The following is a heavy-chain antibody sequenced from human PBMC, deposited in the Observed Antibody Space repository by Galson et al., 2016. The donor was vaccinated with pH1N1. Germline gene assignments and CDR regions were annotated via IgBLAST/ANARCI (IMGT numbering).Heavy chain of an antibody. CDR2: IRYDGKNK. J-gene: IGHJ6*02. CDR1: GFIFSSFG. V-gene: IGHV3-30*02. Sequence: SLRLSCAASGFIFSSFGMYWVRQAPGKGLEWVTFIRYDGKNKNYADSVKGRFTISRDNSKHTVYLQVNSLRPADTAVYYCAKDLKSGYDGQYYHYGMDVWGQGTTVSVSS. CDR3: AKDLKSGYDGQYYHYGMDV. D-gene: IGHD5-12*01.